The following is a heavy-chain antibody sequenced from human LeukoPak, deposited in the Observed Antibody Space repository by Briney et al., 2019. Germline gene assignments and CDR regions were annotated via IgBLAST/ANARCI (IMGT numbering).Heavy chain of an antibody. Sequence: ASVKVSCKASGYTFTGYYMHWVRQAPGQGLEWMGWINPNSGGTNYAQKFQGGVTMTRDTSISTAYMELSRLRSDDTAVYYCARQAAAGSNDAFDIWGQGTMVTVSS. J-gene: IGHJ3*02. D-gene: IGHD6-13*01. CDR2: INPNSGGT. V-gene: IGHV1-2*02. CDR3: ARQAAAGSNDAFDI. CDR1: GYTFTGYY.